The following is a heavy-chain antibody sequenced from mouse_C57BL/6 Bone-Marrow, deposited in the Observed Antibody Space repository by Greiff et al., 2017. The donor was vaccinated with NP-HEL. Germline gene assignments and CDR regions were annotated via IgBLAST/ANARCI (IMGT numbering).Heavy chain of an antibody. D-gene: IGHD2-3*01. V-gene: IGHV2-5*01. Sequence: VNVVESGPGLVQPSQSLSITCTVSGFSFTSYGVHWVRQSPGKGLEWMGVIWRGGSTAYNAAFMARLSITKDNSKSQVFFKMNRLQADDTAIYYCDKERWLLHMDYWGQGTSVTVSS. CDR1: GFSFTSYG. CDR2: IWRGGST. J-gene: IGHJ4*01. CDR3: DKERWLLHMDY.